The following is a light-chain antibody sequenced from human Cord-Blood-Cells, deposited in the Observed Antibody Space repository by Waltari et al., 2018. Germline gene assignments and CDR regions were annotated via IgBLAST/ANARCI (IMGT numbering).Light chain of an antibody. J-gene: IGLJ1*01. CDR3: SSYTSSSTYV. CDR1: SSHVGGYHY. CDR2: DVS. V-gene: IGLV2-14*01. Sequence: QSALTQPAHVSGSPGQSITISCTGTSSHVGGYHYVSWYQQHPGKAPKLMIYDVSNRPSGVSNRFSGSKSGNTASLTISGLQAEDEADYYCSSYTSSSTYVFGTGTKVTVL.